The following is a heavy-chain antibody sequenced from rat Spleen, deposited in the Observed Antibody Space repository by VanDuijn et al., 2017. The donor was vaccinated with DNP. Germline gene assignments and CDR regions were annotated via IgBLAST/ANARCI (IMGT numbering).Heavy chain of an antibody. V-gene: IGHV5-7*01. J-gene: IGHJ2*01. CDR2: ISDTGDST. D-gene: IGHD1-9*01. CDR3: ATYYGYNFDY. Sequence: EVQLVESGGGLVQPGRSLKLSCAASGFTFSDYYMAWVRQAPEKGLKWVATISDTGDSTYYRDSVKGRFTISRDNGESSLYLQMNSLWSEDTATYYCATYYGYNFDYWGQGVMVTVSS. CDR1: GFTFSDYY.